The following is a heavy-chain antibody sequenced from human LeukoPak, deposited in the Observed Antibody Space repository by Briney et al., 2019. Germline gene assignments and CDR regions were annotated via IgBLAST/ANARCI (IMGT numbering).Heavy chain of an antibody. J-gene: IGHJ4*02. Sequence: EASVKVSCKASGGTFSSYAISWVRQAPGQGLEWMGGIIPIFGTANYAQKFQGRVTITADESTSTAYMELSSLRSEDTAVYYCAREVIVGAIYYFDYWGQGTLVTVSS. D-gene: IGHD1-26*01. V-gene: IGHV1-69*13. CDR2: IIPIFGTA. CDR1: GGTFSSYA. CDR3: AREVIVGAIYYFDY.